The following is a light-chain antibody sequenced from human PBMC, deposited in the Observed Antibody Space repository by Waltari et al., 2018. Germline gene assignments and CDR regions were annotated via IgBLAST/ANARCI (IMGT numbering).Light chain of an antibody. CDR1: GLRSYY. CDR2: DKN. V-gene: IGLV3-19*01. Sequence: SSELTQDPAVSVAMGQTVTITCQGNGLRSYYAIWYKQRPGQAPILIMYDKNNRRSGVPDRFSGSNSDNTASLTITGAQAEDEASYYCHSRDASGVGGSFGGGTKLTVL. J-gene: IGLJ2*01. CDR3: HSRDASGVGGS.